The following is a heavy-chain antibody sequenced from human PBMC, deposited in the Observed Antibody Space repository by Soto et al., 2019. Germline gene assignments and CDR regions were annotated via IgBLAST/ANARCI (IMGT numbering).Heavy chain of an antibody. CDR3: ASRDYGYTFNI. Sequence: LALTCTVSGGSVTGGGFCWSWIRQHPGEGLEFIGYMCYSGSTNYNPSLKSRVAISIDTSKNQFSMTLTFVTAADAAVYYCASRDYGYTFNIWGQGXMVTV. J-gene: IGHJ3*02. CDR2: MCYSGST. D-gene: IGHD4-17*01. V-gene: IGHV4-31*03. CDR1: GGSVTGGGFC.